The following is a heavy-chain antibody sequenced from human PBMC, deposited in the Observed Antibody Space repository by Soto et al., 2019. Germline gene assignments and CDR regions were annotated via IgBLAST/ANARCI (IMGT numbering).Heavy chain of an antibody. J-gene: IGHJ4*02. V-gene: IGHV3-30*03. CDR3: ATPLGVQGNYDFWSGYAPVDY. Sequence: GGSLRLSCAASGFTFSSYGMHWVRQAPGKGLEWVAVISYDGSNKYYADSVKGRFTISRDNSKNTLYLQMNSLRAEDTAVYYCATPLGVQGNYDFWSGYAPVDYWGQGTLVTVSS. CDR2: ISYDGSNK. CDR1: GFTFSSYG. D-gene: IGHD3-3*01.